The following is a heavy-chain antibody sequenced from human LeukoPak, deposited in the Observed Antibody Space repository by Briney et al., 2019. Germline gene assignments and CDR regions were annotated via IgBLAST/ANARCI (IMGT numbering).Heavy chain of an antibody. CDR2: ISAYNGNT. CDR3: ARSLIGEWLLDDYTLFFDY. Sequence: ASVKVSCKASGYTFTSYGISWVRQAPGQGLEWMGWISAYNGNTNYAQKLQGRVTMTTDTSTSTAYMELRSLRSDDTAVYYCARSLIGEWLLDDYTLFFDYWGQGTLVTVSS. J-gene: IGHJ4*02. CDR1: GYTFTSYG. D-gene: IGHD3-3*01. V-gene: IGHV1-18*01.